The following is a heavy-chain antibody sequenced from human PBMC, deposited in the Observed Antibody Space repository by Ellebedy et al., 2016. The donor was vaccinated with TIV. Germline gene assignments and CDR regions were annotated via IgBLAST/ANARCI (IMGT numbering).Heavy chain of an antibody. D-gene: IGHD3-3*01. Sequence: PGGSLRLSCAASGFTVSNNYMSWVRQAPGKGLEWVSVIYSGGGISYADSVKGRFTISRDNSKNTVYLQMNSLRADDTAVYYCARGKLRFLESLGDWFDPWGQGTLVTVSS. CDR2: IYSGGGI. CDR1: GFTVSNNY. J-gene: IGHJ5*02. CDR3: ARGKLRFLESLGDWFDP. V-gene: IGHV3-53*01.